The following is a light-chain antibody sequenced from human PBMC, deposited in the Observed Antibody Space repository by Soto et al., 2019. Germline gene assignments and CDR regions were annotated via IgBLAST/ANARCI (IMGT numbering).Light chain of an antibody. CDR3: MIWPSNASGV. Sequence: QPVLTQPPSSSASPGESARLTCTLPSDINVGSYNIYWYQQKPGSPPRYLLYYYSDSDKGQGSEVPSRFSGSKDASANTGIFLISGLQSGDEADYYCMIWPSNASGVFGGGTKLTVL. CDR1: SDINVGSYN. CDR2: YYSDSDK. J-gene: IGLJ2*01. V-gene: IGLV5-37*01.